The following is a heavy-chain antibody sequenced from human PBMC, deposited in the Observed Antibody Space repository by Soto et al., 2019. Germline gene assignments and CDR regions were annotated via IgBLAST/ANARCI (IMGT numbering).Heavy chain of an antibody. CDR2: IWNDGNGY. J-gene: IGHJ6*02. CDR1: GFNFNNYG. D-gene: IGHD6-13*01. CDR3: ARRQISPPTRGAASARGGMDV. Sequence: QVQLVESGGGVVQPGRSLRLSCAASGFNFNNYGMHWVRQAPGKGLEWVAVIWNDGNGYYYANSVKGRFTISRDNSKNTLYLEMSGLRAEDTGVYYCARRQISPPTRGAASARGGMDVWGQGTTVTVSS. V-gene: IGHV3-33*01.